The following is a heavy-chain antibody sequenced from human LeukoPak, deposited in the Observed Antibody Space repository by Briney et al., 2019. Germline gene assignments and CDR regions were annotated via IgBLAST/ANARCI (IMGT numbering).Heavy chain of an antibody. CDR3: AKPVSTAGYNQGFDY. J-gene: IGHJ4*02. V-gene: IGHV3-20*04. CDR1: GFTFDDYG. D-gene: IGHD5-24*01. Sequence: GGSLRLSCAASGFTFDDYGMSWVRQAPGKGLEWVSGINWNGGSTGYADSVKGRFTISRDNSKTSLYLQMDSLRTEDTALYYCAKPVSTAGYNQGFDYWGQGTLVTVSS. CDR2: INWNGGST.